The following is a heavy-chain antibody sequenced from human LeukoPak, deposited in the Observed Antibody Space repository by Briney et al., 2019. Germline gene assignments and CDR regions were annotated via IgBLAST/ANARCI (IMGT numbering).Heavy chain of an antibody. CDR2: ISSSSSYI. Sequence: GGSLRLSCAASGFTFSSYSMNWVRQAPGKGLEWVSSISSSSSYIYYADSVKGRFTISRDNAKNSLYLQMNSQRAEDTAVYNCAREGEYCSSTSCYDYYYMDVWGKGTTVTVSS. V-gene: IGHV3-21*01. CDR1: GFTFSSYS. D-gene: IGHD2-2*01. J-gene: IGHJ6*03. CDR3: AREGEYCSSTSCYDYYYMDV.